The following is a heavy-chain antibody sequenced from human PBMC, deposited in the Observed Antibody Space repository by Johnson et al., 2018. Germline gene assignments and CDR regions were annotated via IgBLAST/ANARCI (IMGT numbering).Heavy chain of an antibody. CDR2: IKQDGSET. J-gene: IGHJ1*01. CDR3: PRDLNYSWTYLRYFQH. V-gene: IGHV3-7*01. Sequence: VQLVESGGGLVQPGGSLRLSCAASGFTFSSYWMTWVRQAPGKGLEWVANIKQDGSETYYVDSVKGRFTISRDNAKNSLYLQMNSLRAEDTAVYYCPRDLNYSWTYLRYFQHWGQGTLGTVSS. CDR1: GFTFSSYW. D-gene: IGHD1-26*01.